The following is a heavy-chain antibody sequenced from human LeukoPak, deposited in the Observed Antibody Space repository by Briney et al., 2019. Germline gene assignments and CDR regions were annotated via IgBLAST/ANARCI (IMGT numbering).Heavy chain of an antibody. CDR3: ARGVRRYCSSTSCRVYWFDP. D-gene: IGHD2-2*01. CDR2: ISAYNGNT. J-gene: IGHJ5*02. Sequence: ASVKVSCKASGYTFTSYGISWVRQAPGQGLEWMGWISAYNGNTNYAQKLQGRVTMTTDTSTSTAYMELRSLRSDDTAVYYCARGVRRYCSSTSCRVYWFDPWGQGTLVTVSS. CDR1: GYTFTSYG. V-gene: IGHV1-18*01.